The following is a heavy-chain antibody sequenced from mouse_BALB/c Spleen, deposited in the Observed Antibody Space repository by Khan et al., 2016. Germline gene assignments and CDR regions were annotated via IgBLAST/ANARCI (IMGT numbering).Heavy chain of an antibody. V-gene: IGHV3-8*02. Sequence: EVQLQESGPSLVKPSQTLSLTCSVTGDSITSGYWNWIRKFPGNKLEYMGYISYSGNTYYNPFLKSRISITRDTSKNQHYLQLISVTTEDTATVYCARSNRNDAWFAYWGQGTLVTVSA. CDR3: ARSNRNDAWFAY. D-gene: IGHD2-14*01. CDR1: GDSITSGY. J-gene: IGHJ3*01. CDR2: ISYSGNT.